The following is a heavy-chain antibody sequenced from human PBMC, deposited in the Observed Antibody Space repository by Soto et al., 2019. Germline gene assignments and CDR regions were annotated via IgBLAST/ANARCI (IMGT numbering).Heavy chain of an antibody. CDR2: IYYSGST. CDR1: GGSISSGGYY. J-gene: IGHJ4*02. Sequence: PSETLSLTCTVSGGSISSGGYYWSWIRQHPGKGLEWIGYIYYSGSTYYNPSLKSRVTISVGTSKNQFSLKLSSVTAADTAVYYCARAQTYYYDSSGYYYEVWHDYWGQGTLVTVSS. CDR3: ARAQTYYYDSSGYYYEVWHDY. V-gene: IGHV4-31*03. D-gene: IGHD3-22*01.